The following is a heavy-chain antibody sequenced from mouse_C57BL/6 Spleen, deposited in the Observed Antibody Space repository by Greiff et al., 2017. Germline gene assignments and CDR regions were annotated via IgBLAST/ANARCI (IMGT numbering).Heavy chain of an antibody. D-gene: IGHD1-1*02. J-gene: IGHJ2*01. Sequence: QVQLQQSGAELVRPGSSVKLSCKASGYTFTSYWMDWVKQRPGQGLEWIGNIYPSDSETHYNQKFKDKATLTVDKSSSTAYMQLSSLTSEDSAVYYCAREGVGEYYFDYWGQGTTLTVSS. V-gene: IGHV1-61*01. CDR2: IYPSDSET. CDR3: AREGVGEYYFDY. CDR1: GYTFTSYW.